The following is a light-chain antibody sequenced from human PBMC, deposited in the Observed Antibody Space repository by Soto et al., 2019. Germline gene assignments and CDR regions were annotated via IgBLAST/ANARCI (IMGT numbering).Light chain of an antibody. J-gene: IGLJ2*01. V-gene: IGLV2-14*01. CDR3: SSYTSSSTLA. CDR1: SSDVGGYNY. CDR2: EVS. Sequence: QSALTQPASVSGSPGQSITISCTGTSSDVGGYNYVSWYQQHPGKAPKLMIYEVSNRPSGVSNRFSGSKSGNTASLTISGLQAEDEAYYYCSSYTSSSTLAFGGGTTVTVL.